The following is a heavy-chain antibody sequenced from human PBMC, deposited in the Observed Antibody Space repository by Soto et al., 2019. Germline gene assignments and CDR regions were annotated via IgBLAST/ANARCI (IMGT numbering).Heavy chain of an antibody. Sequence: SETLSLTCTVSGGSISSGDYYWSWIRQPPGKGLEWIGYIYYSGSTYYNPSLKSRGTRSGETSKNQFSLKLSSVTAAEKAVDDWEKGKRSGYYLDAFDIWGQGTMVTVSS. D-gene: IGHD3-3*01. V-gene: IGHV4-30-4*01. CDR3: EKGKRSGYYLDAFDI. CDR2: IYYSGST. CDR1: GGSISSGDYY. J-gene: IGHJ3*02.